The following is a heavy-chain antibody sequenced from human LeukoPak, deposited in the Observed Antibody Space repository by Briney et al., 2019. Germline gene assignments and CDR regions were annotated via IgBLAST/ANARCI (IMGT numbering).Heavy chain of an antibody. CDR2: ISGSGGST. CDR3: AKEGRYCSGGSCFSAAFDI. V-gene: IGHV3-23*01. J-gene: IGHJ3*02. Sequence: KTGGSLRLPCAASGFTFSSYAMSWVRQAPGKGLEWVSAISGSGGSTYYADSVKGRFTISRDNSKNTLYLQMNSLRAEDTAVYYCAKEGRYCSGGSCFSAAFDIWGQGTMVTVSS. CDR1: GFTFSSYA. D-gene: IGHD2-15*01.